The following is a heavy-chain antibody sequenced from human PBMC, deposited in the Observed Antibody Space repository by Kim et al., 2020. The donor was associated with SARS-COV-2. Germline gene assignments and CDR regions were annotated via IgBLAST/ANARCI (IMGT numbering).Heavy chain of an antibody. V-gene: IGHV3-30*03. CDR2: ISYDESNK. J-gene: IGHJ3*02. CDR1: GFTFSSYG. CDR3: ARTGYRSGLGAFDI. Sequence: GGSLRLSCAASGFTFSSYGIHWGRQAPGKGLEWVTFISYDESNKYYADSVKGRFTISRDNSKNNVYLQMNSLRAEDTAVYYCARTGYRSGLGAFDIWGQGTVVIVSS. D-gene: IGHD6-19*01.